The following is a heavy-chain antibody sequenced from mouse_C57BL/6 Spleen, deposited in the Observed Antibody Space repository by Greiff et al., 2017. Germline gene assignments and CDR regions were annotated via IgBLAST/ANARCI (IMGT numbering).Heavy chain of an antibody. Sequence: QVQLQQPGAELVKPGASVKLSCKASGYTFTSYWMQWVKQRPGQGLEWIGDIDPSDSYTNYNQKFKGKATLTVDTSSSTAYMQLSSLTSEDSAVYYCARRIITTVVGAMDYWGQGTSVTVSA. V-gene: IGHV1-50*01. J-gene: IGHJ4*01. CDR2: IDPSDSYT. D-gene: IGHD1-1*01. CDR1: GYTFTSYW. CDR3: ARRIITTVVGAMDY.